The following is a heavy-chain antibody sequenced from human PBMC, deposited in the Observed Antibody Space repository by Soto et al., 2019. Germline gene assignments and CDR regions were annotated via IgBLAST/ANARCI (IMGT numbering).Heavy chain of an antibody. V-gene: IGHV4-31*03. J-gene: IGHJ4*02. CDR2: IYYSGST. Sequence: SSETLSLTCTVSGGSISSGGYYWSWIRQHPGKGLEWIGYIYYSGSTYYNPSLKSRVTISVDTSKNQFSLKLSSVTAADTAVYYCARGGDFYCSSTSCRYVGFGYWGQGTLVTVSS. D-gene: IGHD2-2*01. CDR3: ARGGDFYCSSTSCRYVGFGY. CDR1: GGSISSGGYY.